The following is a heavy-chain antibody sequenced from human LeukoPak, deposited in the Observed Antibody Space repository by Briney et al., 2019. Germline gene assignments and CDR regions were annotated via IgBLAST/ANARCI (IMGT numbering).Heavy chain of an antibody. Sequence: GVSLKISCKSSGYTLTTYWIGWVRQMPGKGLEWMGIIYPGDSDSRYSPSFQGQVAISADKSISTAYLQWSSLKASDTAMYYCARQIGSSSFDYWGQGTLVTVSS. J-gene: IGHJ4*02. V-gene: IGHV5-51*01. CDR2: IYPGDSDS. D-gene: IGHD6-6*01. CDR3: ARQIGSSSFDY. CDR1: GYTLTTYW.